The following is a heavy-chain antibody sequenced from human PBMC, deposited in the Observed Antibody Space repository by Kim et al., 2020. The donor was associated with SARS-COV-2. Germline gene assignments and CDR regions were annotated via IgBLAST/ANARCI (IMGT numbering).Heavy chain of an antibody. CDR1: GFTFSSFA. CDR2: VSASGDNT. Sequence: GGSLRLSCAASGFTFSSFAMTWVRQAPGKGLEWVSTVSASGDNTFYADSVKGRFTVSRDKSKNTLYLQMNSLGGDDTAVYYCGRHVYMDVWGKGTTVTVS. CDR3: GRHVYMDV. J-gene: IGHJ6*03. V-gene: IGHV3-23*01.